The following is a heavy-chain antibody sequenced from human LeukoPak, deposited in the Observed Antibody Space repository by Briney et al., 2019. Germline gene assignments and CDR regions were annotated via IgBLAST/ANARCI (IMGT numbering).Heavy chain of an antibody. V-gene: IGHV1-18*01. D-gene: IGHD3-10*01. CDR3: ARASSVRGVTFYDY. CDR1: GYTYVTYG. CDR2: ISAYSGNT. Sequence: ASVKVSCKASGYTYVTYGINWVRQAPGQGLEWMGWISAYSGNTNYAQKLQGRVTMTTDTSTSTAYMELRSLRSDDTAVYYCARASSVRGVTFYDYWGQGTLVTVSS. J-gene: IGHJ4*02.